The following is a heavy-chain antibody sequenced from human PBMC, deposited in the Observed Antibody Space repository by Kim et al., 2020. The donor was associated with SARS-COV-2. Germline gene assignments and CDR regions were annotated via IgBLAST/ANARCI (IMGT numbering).Heavy chain of an antibody. Sequence: GGSLRLSCAASGFTFSSYAMIWVRQAPGKGLEWVSGISGSAGSTYHADSVKGRFTISRDNPKNTLYLQMNSLRAEDTAVYYCAKQAYSSSWNSGDAFDIWGQGTMVTVSS. CDR1: GFTFSSYA. CDR3: AKQAYSSSWNSGDAFDI. J-gene: IGHJ3*02. CDR2: ISGSAGST. D-gene: IGHD6-13*01. V-gene: IGHV3-23*01.